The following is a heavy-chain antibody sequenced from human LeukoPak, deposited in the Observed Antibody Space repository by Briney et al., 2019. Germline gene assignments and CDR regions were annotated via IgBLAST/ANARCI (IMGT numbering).Heavy chain of an antibody. CDR2: ISSSSSYI. J-gene: IGHJ4*02. V-gene: IGHV3-21*01. CDR1: GFTFSSYS. CDR3: ARDSDAPGDY. Sequence: PGGSLRLSCAASGFTFSSYSMNWVRQAPGKGLEWVSSISSSSSYIYYADSVKGRFTISRDNSKNTLYLQMNSPRAEDTAVYYCARDSDAPGDYWGQGTLVTVSS.